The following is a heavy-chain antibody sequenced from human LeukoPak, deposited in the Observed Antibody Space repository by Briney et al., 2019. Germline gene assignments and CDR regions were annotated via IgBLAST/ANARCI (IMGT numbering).Heavy chain of an antibody. CDR2: IRSNSDAGTI. CDR1: GFTFSNAW. D-gene: IGHD3-22*01. J-gene: IGHJ5*02. Sequence: GGSLRLSCATSGFTFSNAWMNWVRQAPGKGLEWVGRIRSNSDAGTIDYAAPVKGRFTLSRDDSKTTLYLQMNRLQTEDTAVYYCATDFYDSTWGQGTLVTVSS. V-gene: IGHV3-15*07. CDR3: ATDFYDST.